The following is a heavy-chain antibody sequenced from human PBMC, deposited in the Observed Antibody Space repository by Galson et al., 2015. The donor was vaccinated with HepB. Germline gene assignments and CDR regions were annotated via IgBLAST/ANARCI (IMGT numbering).Heavy chain of an antibody. CDR2: INPSGGST. D-gene: IGHD3-22*01. CDR3: ARDYLVYDLLIVVAPRPYYYGMDV. CDR1: GYTFTSYY. V-gene: IGHV1-46*01. Sequence: SVKVSCKASGYTFTSYYMHWVRQAPGQGLEWMGIINPSGGSTSYAQKFQGRVTMTRDTSTSTVYMELSSLRSEDTAVYYCARDYLVYDLLIVVAPRPYYYGMDVWGQGTTVTVTS. J-gene: IGHJ6*02.